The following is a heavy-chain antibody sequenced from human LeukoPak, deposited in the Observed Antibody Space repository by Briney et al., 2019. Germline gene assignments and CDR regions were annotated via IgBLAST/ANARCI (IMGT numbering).Heavy chain of an antibody. J-gene: IGHJ6*02. V-gene: IGHV3-53*01. CDR1: GFTVSSNY. CDR2: IYSGGST. D-gene: IGHD4-11*01. Sequence: PGGSLRLSCAASGFTVSSNYMSWVRQAPGKGLEWVSVIYSGGSTYYADSVKGRFTISRDNSRNTLYLQMNSLRAEDTAVYYCARDRLSVTKDYYYYYGMDVWGQGTTVTVSS. CDR3: ARDRLSVTKDYYYYYGMDV.